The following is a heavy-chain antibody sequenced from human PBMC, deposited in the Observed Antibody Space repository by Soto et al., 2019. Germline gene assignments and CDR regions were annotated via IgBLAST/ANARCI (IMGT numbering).Heavy chain of an antibody. J-gene: IGHJ4*02. Sequence: QVQLVQSGAEVKTPGASVKVSCKTSGYTFTTYAMHWVRQAPGQRLEWMGWINAGNGDARYSQTFQDRVTFTRDTAATTAYMEVSSLRFEDTAVYYCVAVDMGEYWGQGTLVTVSS. CDR1: GYTFTTYA. CDR3: VAVDMGEY. V-gene: IGHV1-3*01. D-gene: IGHD5-12*01. CDR2: INAGNGDA.